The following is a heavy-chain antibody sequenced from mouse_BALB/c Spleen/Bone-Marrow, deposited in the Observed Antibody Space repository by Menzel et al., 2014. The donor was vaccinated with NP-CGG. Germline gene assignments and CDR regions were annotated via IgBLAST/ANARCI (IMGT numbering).Heavy chain of an antibody. CDR1: GYTFTSYW. Sequence: QVQLQQSGAELARPGASVKLSCKASGYTFTSYWMQWVKQRPGQGLEWIGAIYPGDGVTRYTQKFKGKATLTADKSSSTAYMQLSSLASEDSAVYYCARGTGPDYWGQGTTLTVSS. V-gene: IGHV1-87*01. CDR3: ARGTGPDY. D-gene: IGHD4-1*01. J-gene: IGHJ2*01. CDR2: IYPGDGVT.